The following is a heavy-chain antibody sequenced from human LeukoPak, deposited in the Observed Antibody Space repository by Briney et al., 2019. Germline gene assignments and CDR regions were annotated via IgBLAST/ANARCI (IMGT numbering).Heavy chain of an antibody. CDR1: GVSVRDAF. CDR3: ATRHMSQQTDY. CDR2: LYKDGRT. V-gene: IGHV3-53*01. Sequence: GGSLSLSWVASGVSVRDAFIGWFAQTQGKGLNWVSVLYKDGRTFYADSVKGRFTVSRDDSRNTLYLQMNSLRAEDTAMYYCATRHMSQQTDYWGQGTLVTVSS. J-gene: IGHJ4*02. D-gene: IGHD1/OR15-1a*01.